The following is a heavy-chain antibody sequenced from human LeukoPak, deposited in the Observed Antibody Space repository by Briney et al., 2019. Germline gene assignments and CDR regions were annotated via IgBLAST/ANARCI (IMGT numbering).Heavy chain of an antibody. CDR3: ARYSSSWYSALDY. D-gene: IGHD6-13*01. J-gene: IGHJ4*02. CDR2: IYYSGST. Sequence: AETLSLTCTVSGGSISSYYWSWIRQPPGKGLEWIGYIYYSGSTNYNPSLKSRVTISVDTSKNQFSLKLSAVTAADTAVYYCARYSSSWYSALDYWGQGTLVTVSS. CDR1: GGSISSYY. V-gene: IGHV4-59*01.